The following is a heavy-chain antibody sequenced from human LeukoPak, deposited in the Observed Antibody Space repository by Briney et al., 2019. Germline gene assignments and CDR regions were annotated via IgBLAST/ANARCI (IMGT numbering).Heavy chain of an antibody. CDR3: AKGGQYSSSPGDY. V-gene: IGHV3-23*01. CDR2: ISGSGGST. CDR1: GFTFSSYA. Sequence: GGSLRLSCAASGFTFSSYAMSWVRQAPGEGLEWVSAISGSGGSTYYADSVKGRFTISRDNSKNTLYLQMNSLRAEDTAVYYCAKGGQYSSSPGDYWGQGTLVTVSS. J-gene: IGHJ4*02. D-gene: IGHD6-6*01.